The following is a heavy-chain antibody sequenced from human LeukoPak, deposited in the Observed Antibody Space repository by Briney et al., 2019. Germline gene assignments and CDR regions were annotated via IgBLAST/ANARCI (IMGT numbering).Heavy chain of an antibody. Sequence: GGSLRLSCAASGFTFSSYSMNWVRQAPGKGLEWVSSISSSSSYIYYADSVKGRFTISRDNAKNSLYLQVNSLRAEDTAVYYCARAHYDILTGPDYWGQGTLVTVSS. J-gene: IGHJ4*02. CDR1: GFTFSSYS. D-gene: IGHD3-9*01. CDR3: ARAHYDILTGPDY. V-gene: IGHV3-21*01. CDR2: ISSSSSYI.